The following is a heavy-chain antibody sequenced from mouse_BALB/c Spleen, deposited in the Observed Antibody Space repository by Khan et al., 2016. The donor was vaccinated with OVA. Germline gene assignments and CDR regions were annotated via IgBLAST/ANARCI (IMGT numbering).Heavy chain of an antibody. J-gene: IGHJ3*01. D-gene: IGHD1-1*01. CDR1: GYTFTDFT. V-gene: IGHV1S137*01. CDR3: ARGRGGTRLAY. CDR2: ISTYYGHA. Sequence: QVQLQQSGAELVRPGVSVKISCKGSGYTFTDFTMHWVRQSLAMSLEWIGVISTYYGHATYNQEFKDKATLTVDKSSSTAYMELARLTSEDSAIYDYARGRGGTRLAYWGKGTLVTVSA.